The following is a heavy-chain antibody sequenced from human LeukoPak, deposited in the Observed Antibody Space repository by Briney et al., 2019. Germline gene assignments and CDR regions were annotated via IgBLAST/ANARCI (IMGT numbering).Heavy chain of an antibody. Sequence: GGSLRLSCAASGFTFSSYEMNWVRQAPGRGLEWVSYISSSGSTIYYEDAVKGRFTISRDNAKNPLYLQMNSLRAEDTAVYYCARPNYYYYMDVWGKGTTVTISS. CDR1: GFTFSSYE. J-gene: IGHJ6*03. CDR2: ISSSGSTI. V-gene: IGHV3-48*03. CDR3: ARPNYYYYMDV.